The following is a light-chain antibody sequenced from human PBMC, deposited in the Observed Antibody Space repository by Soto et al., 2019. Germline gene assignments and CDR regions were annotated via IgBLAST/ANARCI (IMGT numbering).Light chain of an antibody. CDR1: QDISNY. V-gene: IGKV1-27*01. Sequence: DIQMTLSPSSLSASAGDRVTITCRASQDISNYLAWYQQKPGKVPKLLIYAASTLQSGVPPRFSGSGSGTDFTLTISSLQPEDVATYYCQNYNSAPFTFGPGTKVDVK. J-gene: IGKJ3*01. CDR3: QNYNSAPFT. CDR2: AAS.